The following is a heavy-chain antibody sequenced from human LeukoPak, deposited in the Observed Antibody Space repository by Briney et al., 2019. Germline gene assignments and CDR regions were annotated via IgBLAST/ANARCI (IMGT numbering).Heavy chain of an antibody. CDR2: IIPIFGTA. J-gene: IGHJ3*02. CDR1: GGTFGSYA. Sequence: GASVKVSCKASGGTFGSYAISWVRQAPGQGLEWMGGIIPIFGTANYAQKFQGRVTITADESTSTAYMELSSLRSEDTAVYYCARPQTNLYSSSWYDAFDIWGQGTMVTVSS. D-gene: IGHD6-13*01. CDR3: ARPQTNLYSSSWYDAFDI. V-gene: IGHV1-69*13.